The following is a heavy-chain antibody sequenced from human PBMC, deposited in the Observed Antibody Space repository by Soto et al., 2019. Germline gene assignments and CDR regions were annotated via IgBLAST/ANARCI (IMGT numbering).Heavy chain of an antibody. J-gene: IGHJ6*02. D-gene: IGHD3-3*01. CDR1: GFTFSSYG. CDR3: AKFNQIFGVLNDYYYYGMDV. Sequence: EEHLLESGGGLVQPGGSLRLSCAASGFTFSSYGMSWVRQAPGKGLEWVSTISGSGDNTHYADSVKGRFTISRDNSKNTVYLQMNSLRAEDTAVYFCAKFNQIFGVLNDYYYYGMDVWGQGTTVTVSS. CDR2: ISGSGDNT. V-gene: IGHV3-23*01.